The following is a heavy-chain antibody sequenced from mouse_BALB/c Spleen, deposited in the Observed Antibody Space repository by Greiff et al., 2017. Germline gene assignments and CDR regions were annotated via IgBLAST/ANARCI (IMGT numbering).Heavy chain of an antibody. D-gene: IGHD2-4*01. Sequence: EVKLMESGGGLVKPGGSLKLSCAASGFTFSSYAMSWVRQTPEKRLEWVASISSGGSTYYPDSVKGRFTISRDNARNILYLQMSSLRSEDTAMYYCARRDYDGTWFAYWGQGTLVTVSA. V-gene: IGHV5-6-5*01. J-gene: IGHJ3*01. CDR1: GFTFSSYA. CDR3: ARRDYDGTWFAY. CDR2: ISSGGST.